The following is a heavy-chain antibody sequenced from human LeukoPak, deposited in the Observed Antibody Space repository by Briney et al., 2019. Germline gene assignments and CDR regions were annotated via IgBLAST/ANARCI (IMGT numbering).Heavy chain of an antibody. V-gene: IGHV4-59*01. Sequence: PSETLSLTCTVSGDSISSYYWSWIRQPPGKGLEWIGYIYYSGSTNYNPSLKSRVTISVVTSKNQFSLKLSSVTAADTAVYYCAASARGLDYWGQGTLVTVSS. J-gene: IGHJ4*02. CDR1: GDSISSYY. CDR2: IYYSGST. CDR3: AASARGLDY. D-gene: IGHD3-16*01.